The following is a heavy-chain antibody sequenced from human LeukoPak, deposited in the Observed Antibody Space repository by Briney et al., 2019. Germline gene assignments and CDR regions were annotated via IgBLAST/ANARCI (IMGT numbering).Heavy chain of an antibody. J-gene: IGHJ6*03. CDR3: ARDEAYYANYYVDV. CDR2: INHSGST. V-gene: IGHV4-34*01. Sequence: PSETLSLTCAVYGGSFSAYYWSWIRQPPGKGLEWIGEINHSGSTNYNPSLKSRVTISVDTSKNQFSLKLRSVTAADTAVYYCARDEAYYANYYVDVWGKGTTVTVSS. CDR1: GGSFSAYY. D-gene: IGHD3-3*01.